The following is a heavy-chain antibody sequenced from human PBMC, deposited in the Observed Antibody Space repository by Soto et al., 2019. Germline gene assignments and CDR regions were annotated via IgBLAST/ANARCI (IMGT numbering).Heavy chain of an antibody. CDR3: ARVVYGSGILKDDAFDI. J-gene: IGHJ3*02. Sequence: SDTLTLTCGLRSRSISSYYWRSNLQPPGKGLEWIGHIYNSGSTNYNPSLKSRVTISVDASKNQFSLKLNSVTAADTAVYYCARVVYGSGILKDDAFDIWGQGTMVT. CDR1: SRSISSYY. D-gene: IGHD3-10*01. V-gene: IGHV4-59*01. CDR2: IYNSGST.